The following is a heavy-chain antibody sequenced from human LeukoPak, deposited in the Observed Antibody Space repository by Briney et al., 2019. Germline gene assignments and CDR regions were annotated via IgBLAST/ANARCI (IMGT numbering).Heavy chain of an antibody. Sequence: SVKVSCKASGGTFSSYAISWVRQAPGQGLEWMGGIIPIFGTANYAQKFQGRVTMTRDTSTSTVYMELSSLRSEDTAVYYCARERPGAFDIWGQGTMVTVSS. CDR2: IIPIFGTA. J-gene: IGHJ3*02. V-gene: IGHV1-69*05. CDR3: ARERPGAFDI. CDR1: GGTFSSYA.